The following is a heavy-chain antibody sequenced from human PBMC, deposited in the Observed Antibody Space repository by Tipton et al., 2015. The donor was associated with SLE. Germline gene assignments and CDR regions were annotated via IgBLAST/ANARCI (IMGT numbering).Heavy chain of an antibody. D-gene: IGHD2-15*01. CDR1: GFKFDDYA. Sequence: LRLSCEGSGFKFDDYAMHWVRQAPGKGLEWVSSINWNSAGIVYADSIKGRFTISRDNAKNSLYLQMNSLRPEDTALYYCVKERYSSAAPLYYYGMDVWGQGTTVTVSS. V-gene: IGHV3-9*01. CDR3: VKERYSSAAPLYYYGMDV. J-gene: IGHJ6*02. CDR2: INWNSAGI.